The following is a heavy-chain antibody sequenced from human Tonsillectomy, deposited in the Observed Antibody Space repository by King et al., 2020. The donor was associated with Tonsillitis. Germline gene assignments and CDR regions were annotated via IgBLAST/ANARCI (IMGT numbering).Heavy chain of an antibody. CDR1: GYSFTNYW. J-gene: IGHJ6*03. D-gene: IGHD6-13*01. Sequence: VQLVESGAEVKKPGESLKISCKGSGYSFTNYWIGWVRQMPGKGLEWMGIIYPGNSDTRYSPSFQGPVTISADKSLSTAYLQWSSLKASDTAMYYCARRNQLAAAGYYYYYYIDVWGQGTTVTVSS. CDR3: ARRNQLAAAGYYYYYYIDV. CDR2: IYPGNSDT. V-gene: IGHV5-51*01.